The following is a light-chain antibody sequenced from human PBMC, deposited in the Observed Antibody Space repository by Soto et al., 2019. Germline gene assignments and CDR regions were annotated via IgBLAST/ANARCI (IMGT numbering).Light chain of an antibody. J-gene: IGKJ1*01. CDR1: LTISSY. Sequence: DIQMTQSPSSLSAFVGDRVTITCRASLTISSYLNWYQQKSGKAPKLLISAASRLESGVPPRFSGSGSGTDFTPTITSLQPEDFATYYCQQSHSIPWTFGQGTKVDIK. CDR2: AAS. CDR3: QQSHSIPWT. V-gene: IGKV1-39*01.